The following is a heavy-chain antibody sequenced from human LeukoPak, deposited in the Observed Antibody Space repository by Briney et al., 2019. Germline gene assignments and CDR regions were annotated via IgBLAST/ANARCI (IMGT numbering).Heavy chain of an antibody. D-gene: IGHD2-15*01. CDR2: ISAYNGNT. Sequence: ASVKVSCKASGYTFTNYGISWVRQAPGQGLEWMGWISAYNGNTSYAQKLQGRVTMTTDTSTSTAYMELRSLRSDDTAVYYCARDPYCSGGGCYNWFDPWGQGTLVTVSS. V-gene: IGHV1-18*01. J-gene: IGHJ5*02. CDR3: ARDPYCSGGGCYNWFDP. CDR1: GYTFTNYG.